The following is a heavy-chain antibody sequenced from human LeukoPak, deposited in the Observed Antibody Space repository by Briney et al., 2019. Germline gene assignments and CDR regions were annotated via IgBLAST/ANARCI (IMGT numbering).Heavy chain of an antibody. J-gene: IGHJ3*02. CDR1: GFRFDDYG. V-gene: IGHV3-20*04. D-gene: IGHD6-25*01. Sequence: GGSLRLSCAASGFRFDDYGMSWVRQRPGKGLEWVSGINRSSGDTGYADSVKGRFTISRDNAKNTLYLQMNSLRAEDTAVYYCARRSAAKDAFDIWGQGTKVTVSS. CDR2: INRSSGDT. CDR3: ARRSAAKDAFDI.